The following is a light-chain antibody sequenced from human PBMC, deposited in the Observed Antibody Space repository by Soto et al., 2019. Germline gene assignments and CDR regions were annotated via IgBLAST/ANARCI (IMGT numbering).Light chain of an antibody. CDR1: QDIDNS. J-gene: IGKJ5*01. CDR3: QQHDGRPTMT. V-gene: IGKV1-33*01. Sequence: IQLTQSPSSLSASVGETVTITCRASQDIDNSLNWYQHKPGKAPKLLVYAVSFLETGVPSRFSGRGSGTVFSLTINSLQSDDFATYYCQQHDGRPTMTFGQGT. CDR2: AVS.